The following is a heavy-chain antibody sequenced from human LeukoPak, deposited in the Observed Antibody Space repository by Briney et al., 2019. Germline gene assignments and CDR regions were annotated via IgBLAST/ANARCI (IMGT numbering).Heavy chain of an antibody. CDR2: IYYSGST. CDR1: GGSISSSSYY. V-gene: IGHV4-39*01. CDR3: ARAPSYYYDSSGYYVDY. Sequence: PSETLSLTCTVSGGSISSSSYYGGWVHQPPGRGVGGMGSIYYSGSTYYNPSLTSRIPIPIDTSKNPFSPNLSSVTAAHTAVYYCARAPSYYYDSSGYYVDYWGQGTLVTVSS. J-gene: IGHJ4*02. D-gene: IGHD3-22*01.